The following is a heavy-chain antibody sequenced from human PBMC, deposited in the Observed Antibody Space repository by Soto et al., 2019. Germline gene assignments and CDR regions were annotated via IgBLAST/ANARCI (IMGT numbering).Heavy chain of an antibody. V-gene: IGHV1-46*01. CDR1: GYTFTSYY. J-gene: IGHJ4*02. CDR2: INPSGGST. Sequence: QVQLVQSGAEVKKPGASVKVSCKASGYTFTSYYMHWVRQAPGQGLEWMGIINPSGGSTSYAQNFQRRVTMTRDTSTSKVDRELSSLRSEDTAVYYCARETTVTTPFDYWGQGTLVTVSS. CDR3: ARETTVTTPFDY. D-gene: IGHD4-4*01.